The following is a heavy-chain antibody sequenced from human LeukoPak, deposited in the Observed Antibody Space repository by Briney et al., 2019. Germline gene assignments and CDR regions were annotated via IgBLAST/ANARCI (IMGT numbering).Heavy chain of an antibody. Sequence: SETLSLTCTVSGGCISSSSYYWGWIRQPPGKGLEWIGSIYYSGSTYYNPSLKSRVTISVDTSKNQFSLKLSSVTAADTAVYYCAGYLMALRDWGQGTLVTVSS. CDR1: GGCISSSSYY. CDR3: AGYLMALRD. V-gene: IGHV4-39*07. CDR2: IYYSGST. J-gene: IGHJ4*02. D-gene: IGHD1-26*01.